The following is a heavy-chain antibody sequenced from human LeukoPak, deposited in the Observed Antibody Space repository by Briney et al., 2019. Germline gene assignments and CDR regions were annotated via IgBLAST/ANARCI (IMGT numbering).Heavy chain of an antibody. V-gene: IGHV1-3*01. CDR2: INAGNGNT. CDR1: GYTFTSYA. D-gene: IGHD3-10*01. CDR3: ARERVTMVRGALFDP. J-gene: IGHJ5*02. Sequence: ASVKVSCKASGYTFTSYAMHWVRQAPGQRLERMGWINAGNGNTKYSQKFQGRVTITRDTSASTAYMELSSLRSEDTAVYYCARERVTMVRGALFDPWGQGTLVTVSS.